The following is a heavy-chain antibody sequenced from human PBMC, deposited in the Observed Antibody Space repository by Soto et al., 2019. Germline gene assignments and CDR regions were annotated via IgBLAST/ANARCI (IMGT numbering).Heavy chain of an antibody. D-gene: IGHD2-2*01. V-gene: IGHV1-46*01. Sequence: ASVKVSCKASGFTFTSFYMHWVRQAPGQGPEWMGIMHPYGGSTGYAQKFRDRVTITADESTSTAYLELTSLTSEDTAIYYCVFGDCTSSSCSYYFYGLDVWGQGTTVTVSS. J-gene: IGHJ6*02. CDR2: MHPYGGST. CDR3: VFGDCTSSSCSYYFYGLDV. CDR1: GFTFTSFY.